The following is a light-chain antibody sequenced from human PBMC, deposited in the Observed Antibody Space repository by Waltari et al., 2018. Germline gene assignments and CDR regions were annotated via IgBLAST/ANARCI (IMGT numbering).Light chain of an antibody. CDR1: TLRSHF. V-gene: IGLV3-19*01. Sequence: SSEVPQDPSVSVPLGRTVRITCQGDTLRSHFASWYQQMPGQAPILVIYGQDARPSGIPDRFSGSASGDTASLTITGVQAEDEADYYCNCRDTSGNHYVFGPGTKVTVL. CDR2: GQD. CDR3: NCRDTSGNHYV. J-gene: IGLJ1*01.